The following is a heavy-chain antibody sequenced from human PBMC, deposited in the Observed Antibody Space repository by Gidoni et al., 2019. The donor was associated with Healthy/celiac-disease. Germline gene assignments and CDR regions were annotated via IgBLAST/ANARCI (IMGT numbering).Heavy chain of an antibody. V-gene: IGHV4-61*02. CDR3: AGDSARRYFDL. J-gene: IGHJ2*01. Sequence: QVQLHESGRGLVKPSQTRSLTGTISSGSIGSGSYYWSWCRQPAGKGLEWIGLIYTSGSTNSNPSTKSRFTLSVDTSKNQFSLKLSSVTAVDKAVYYCAGDSARRYFDLWGRGTLVTVSS. CDR2: IYTSGST. CDR1: SGSIGSGSYY.